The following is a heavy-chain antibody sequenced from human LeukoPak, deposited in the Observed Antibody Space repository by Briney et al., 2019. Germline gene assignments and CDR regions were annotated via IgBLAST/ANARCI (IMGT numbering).Heavy chain of an antibody. CDR1: GFTFSSFF. Sequence: GGSLRLSCAASGFTFSSFFMTWVRQAPGKGLEWVSSITGSSGTTSYADSVKGRFTISRDNAKNSLYLQMNSLRAEDTAVYYCARDGDGSRRLDYWGQGTLVTVSS. CDR2: ITGSSGTT. J-gene: IGHJ4*02. D-gene: IGHD5-24*01. V-gene: IGHV3-48*04. CDR3: ARDGDGSRRLDY.